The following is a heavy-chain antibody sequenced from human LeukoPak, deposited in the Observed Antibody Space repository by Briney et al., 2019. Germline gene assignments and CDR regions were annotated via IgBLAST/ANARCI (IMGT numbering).Heavy chain of an antibody. CDR3: ARDPLVVAATWEFDY. Sequence: GGSLRLSCAASGFTFSSYGMHWVRQAPGKGLEWVAVIWYDGSNKYYADSVKGRFTISRDNSKNTLYLQMNSLRAEDTAMYYCARDPLVVAATWEFDYWGQGTLVTVSS. J-gene: IGHJ4*02. CDR2: IWYDGSNK. CDR1: GFTFSSYG. D-gene: IGHD2-15*01. V-gene: IGHV3-33*01.